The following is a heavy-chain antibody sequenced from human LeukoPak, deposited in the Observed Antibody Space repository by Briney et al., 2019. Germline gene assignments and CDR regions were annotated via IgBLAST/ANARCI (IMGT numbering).Heavy chain of an antibody. CDR3: ARDCGGDCWGAFDI. D-gene: IGHD2-21*02. J-gene: IGHJ3*02. CDR1: GGSISSYY. V-gene: IGHV4-59*12. Sequence: SETLSLTCTVSGGSISSYYLSWIRQPPGKGLEWIGYIYYSGSTNYNPSLKSRVTISVDTSKNQFSLKLSSVTAADTAVYYCARDCGGDCWGAFDIWGQGTMVTVSS. CDR2: IYYSGST.